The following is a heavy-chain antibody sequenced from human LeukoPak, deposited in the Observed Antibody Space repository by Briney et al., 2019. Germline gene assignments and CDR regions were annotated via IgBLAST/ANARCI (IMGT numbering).Heavy chain of an antibody. CDR1: GGSFSGYY. CDR2: INHSGST. D-gene: IGHD2-2*02. CDR3: ARVRRYCSSTSCYTRSAYFDY. V-gene: IGHV4-34*01. J-gene: IGHJ4*02. Sequence: SETLSLTCAVYGGSFSGYYWSWIRQPPGKGLEWIGEINHSGSTNYNPSLKSRVTISVDTSKNQFSLKLSSVTAADTAVYCCARVRRYCSSTSCYTRSAYFDYWGQGTLVTVSS.